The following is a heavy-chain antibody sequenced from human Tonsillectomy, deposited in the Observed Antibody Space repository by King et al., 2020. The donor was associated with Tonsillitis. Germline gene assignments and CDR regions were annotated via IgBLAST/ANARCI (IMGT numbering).Heavy chain of an antibody. D-gene: IGHD6-19*01. Sequence: EVQLVESGGGLVQPGGSLRLSCAASGFTFSSYAMSWVRQAPGKGLEWVSAISGSGGSTYYADSVKGRFTISRDNSKNTLDLKMNSLRAEDTAVYYCAKDEWLVPRGGHYWGQGTLVTVSS. CDR1: GFTFSSYA. J-gene: IGHJ4*02. CDR2: ISGSGGST. V-gene: IGHV3-23*04. CDR3: AKDEWLVPRGGHY.